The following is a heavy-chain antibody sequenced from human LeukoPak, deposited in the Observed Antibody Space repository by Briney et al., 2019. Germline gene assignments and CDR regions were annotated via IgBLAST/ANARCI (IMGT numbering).Heavy chain of an antibody. V-gene: IGHV1-2*02. CDR3: ARASGYSYGINWFDP. CDR2: INPNSGGT. Sequence: ASVKVSCKASGYTFTGYYMHWVRQAPGQGLEWMGWINPNSGGTNYAQKFQGRVTMTRDTSISTAYMELSRLRSGDTAVYYCARASGYSYGINWFDPWGQGTLVTVSS. J-gene: IGHJ5*02. CDR1: GYTFTGYY. D-gene: IGHD5-18*01.